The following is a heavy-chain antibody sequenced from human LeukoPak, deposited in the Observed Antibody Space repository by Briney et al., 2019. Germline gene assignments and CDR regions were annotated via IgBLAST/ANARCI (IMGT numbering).Heavy chain of an antibody. Sequence: SETLSLTCTVSVGSISSGNYYYSWIRQSAGKGMEWIGNIYMSGSTRYNPSLMSRVAMSVDTSKNQFSLKISSATAADTAVYYCARDWGIAAATPYYFDHWGQGILVTVSS. CDR2: IYMSGST. J-gene: IGHJ4*02. D-gene: IGHD6-13*01. V-gene: IGHV4-61*09. CDR1: VGSISSGNYY. CDR3: ARDWGIAAATPYYFDH.